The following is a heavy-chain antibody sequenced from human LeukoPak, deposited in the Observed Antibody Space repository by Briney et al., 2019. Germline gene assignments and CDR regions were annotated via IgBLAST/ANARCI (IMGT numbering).Heavy chain of an antibody. V-gene: IGHV3-30*03. J-gene: IGHJ4*02. Sequence: GGSLRLSCAASGFTFSSYGMHWVRQAPGKGLDWVAVISDDGSNKYYVDSVKGRLTISRDTSKSTLYLQMSSLRAEDTAIYYCARGRYGSGIYYFDYWGQGTLVTVSS. CDR3: ARGRYGSGIYYFDY. CDR1: GFTFSSYG. CDR2: ISDDGSNK. D-gene: IGHD3-10*01.